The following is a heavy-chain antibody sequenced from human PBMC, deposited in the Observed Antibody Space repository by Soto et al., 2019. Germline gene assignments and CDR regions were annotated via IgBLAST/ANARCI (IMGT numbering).Heavy chain of an antibody. D-gene: IGHD3-3*01. Sequence: QVQLVQSGAEVKKPGSSVKVSCKASGGTFSSYAISWVRQAPGQGLEWMGGIIPIFGTANYAQEFQGRVTITADESTSTAYMELSSLRSEDTAVYYCARGGGDFWSGYYPDFDYWGQGTLVTVSS. J-gene: IGHJ4*02. CDR1: GGTFSSYA. CDR2: IIPIFGTA. V-gene: IGHV1-69*01. CDR3: ARGGGDFWSGYYPDFDY.